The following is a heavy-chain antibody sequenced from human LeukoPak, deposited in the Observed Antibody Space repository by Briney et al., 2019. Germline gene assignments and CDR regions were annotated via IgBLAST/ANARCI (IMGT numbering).Heavy chain of an antibody. CDR1: GFTFSSYW. V-gene: IGHV3-7*01. J-gene: IGHJ4*02. Sequence: GGSLRLSCAASGFTFSSYWMSWVRQAPGKGLEWVANIKQDGSEKYYVDSVKGRFTISRDNAKNSLYLQMNSLRAEDTAVYYCARDLIQFAHYYDSSGSISLGYWGQGTLVTVSS. CDR2: IKQDGSEK. CDR3: ARDLIQFAHYYDSSGSISLGY. D-gene: IGHD3-22*01.